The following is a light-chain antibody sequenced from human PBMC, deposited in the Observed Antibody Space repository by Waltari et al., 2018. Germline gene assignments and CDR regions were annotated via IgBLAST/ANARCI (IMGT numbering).Light chain of an antibody. Sequence: DIVMTQSPDFLAVSLGERATINCKTSQSVLDRSKTKNYLAWYQQKPGQLPKLLIYWASTRESGVPDRFSGSGTGTDFTLTISSLQAEDVAVYYCQQYQSTPPEYAFGQGTELEI. V-gene: IGKV4-1*01. CDR3: QQYQSTPPEYA. CDR1: QSVLDRSKTKNY. CDR2: WAS. J-gene: IGKJ2*01.